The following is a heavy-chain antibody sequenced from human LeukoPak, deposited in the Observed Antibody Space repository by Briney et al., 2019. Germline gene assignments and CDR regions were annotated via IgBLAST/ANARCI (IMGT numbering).Heavy chain of an antibody. Sequence: GGSLRLSCTASGFTFSGSAMHWVRQASGKGLEWVGRTRSKANSYATVYAASVKGRFTISRDDSKNTAYLQMNSLRAEDTAVYYCAKDSALLWFGEKYYMDVWGKGTTVTISS. D-gene: IGHD3-10*01. V-gene: IGHV3-73*01. CDR3: AKDSALLWFGEKYYMDV. CDR2: TRSKANSYAT. J-gene: IGHJ6*03. CDR1: GFTFSGSA.